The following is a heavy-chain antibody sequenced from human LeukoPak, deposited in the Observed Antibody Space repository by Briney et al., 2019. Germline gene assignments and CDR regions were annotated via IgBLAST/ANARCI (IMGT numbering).Heavy chain of an antibody. V-gene: IGHV3-23*01. CDR1: GLTFSSHA. D-gene: IGHD3-3*01. J-gene: IGHJ6*02. CDR3: AKVLRFSIYYGMDV. CDR2: IRGSGDNT. Sequence: GGSLRLSCAASGLTFSSHAMSWVRQAPGKGLEWVSGIRGSGDNTNYADSVKGRFTISRDNSKNTLYLQMNSLRVEDTAVYYCAKVLRFSIYYGMDVWGQGTTVTVSS.